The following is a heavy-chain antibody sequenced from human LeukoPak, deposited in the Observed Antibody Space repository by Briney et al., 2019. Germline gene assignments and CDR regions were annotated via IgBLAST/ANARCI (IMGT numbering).Heavy chain of an antibody. CDR2: IYFTGTT. Sequence: SETLSLTCTVSGGSISSYWSWIRQSPGKGLEWIGYIYFTGTTNYNPTLKSRLTISIDTSRNQFSLKLSSATAADTAIYYCVNGGSYLTKWGQGTLVTVSS. CDR1: GGSISSY. CDR3: VNGGSYLTK. J-gene: IGHJ4*02. V-gene: IGHV4-59*01. D-gene: IGHD3-10*01.